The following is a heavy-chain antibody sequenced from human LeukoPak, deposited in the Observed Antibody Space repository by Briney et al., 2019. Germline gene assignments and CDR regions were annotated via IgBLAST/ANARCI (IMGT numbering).Heavy chain of an antibody. CDR1: GFTVSSNF. D-gene: IGHD2-15*01. J-gene: IGHJ6*03. Sequence: GGSLRLSCAASGFTVSSNFMSWVRQAPGKGLEWVSAIYSGGSTYYADSVKGRFTISRDSSKNTLYLQMHSLRVEDTAVYYCATASYCSGGSCYSDYYYYYYMDVWGKGTTVTVSS. V-gene: IGHV3-53*01. CDR2: IYSGGST. CDR3: ATASYCSGGSCYSDYYYYYYMDV.